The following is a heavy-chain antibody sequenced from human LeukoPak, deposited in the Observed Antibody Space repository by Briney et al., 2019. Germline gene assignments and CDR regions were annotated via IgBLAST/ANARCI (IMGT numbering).Heavy chain of an antibody. CDR3: ANGPWIQLWSNAFDI. CDR1: GFTFSSYA. Sequence: PGGSLRLSCAASGFTFSSYAMSWVRQAPGKGLEWVSAISGSGGNTYYADSVKGRFTISRDNSKNTLYLQRNSLRAEDTAVYYCANGPWIQLWSNAFDIWGQGTMVTVSS. V-gene: IGHV3-23*01. D-gene: IGHD5-18*01. J-gene: IGHJ3*02. CDR2: ISGSGGNT.